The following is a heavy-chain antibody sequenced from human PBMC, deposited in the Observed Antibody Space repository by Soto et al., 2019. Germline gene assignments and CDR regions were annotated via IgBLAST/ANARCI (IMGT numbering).Heavy chain of an antibody. CDR3: ARLVAVAATLDYYYGMDV. D-gene: IGHD2-15*01. CDR1: GGSISSGDYY. V-gene: IGHV4-30-4*01. J-gene: IGHJ6*02. CDR2: IYYSGST. Sequence: SETLSLTCTVSGGSISSGDYYWSWIRQPPGKGLEWIGYIYYSGSTYYNPSLKSRVTISVDTSKKQFSLKLSSVTAADTAVYYCARLVAVAATLDYYYGMDVWGQGTTVTVSS.